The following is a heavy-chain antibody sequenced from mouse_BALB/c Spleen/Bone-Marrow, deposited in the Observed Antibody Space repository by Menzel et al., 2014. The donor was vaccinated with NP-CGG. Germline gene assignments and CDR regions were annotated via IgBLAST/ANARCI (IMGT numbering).Heavy chain of an antibody. CDR3: ARYRYYGSSYAMDY. Sequence: VQLQQSGAELVKPGASVKLSCTASGLNIKDTYMHWVKQRPEQGLEWIGRIDPANGNTKYDPKFQGKATITADTSSNPAYLHLSSLTSEDTAVYYCARYRYYGSSYAMDYWDQGTSVTVSS. D-gene: IGHD1-1*01. V-gene: IGHV14-3*02. CDR1: GLNIKDTY. CDR2: IDPANGNT. J-gene: IGHJ4*01.